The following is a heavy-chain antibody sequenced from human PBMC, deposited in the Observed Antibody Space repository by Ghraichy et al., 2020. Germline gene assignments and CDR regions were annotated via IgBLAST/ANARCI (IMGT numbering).Heavy chain of an antibody. CDR3: ARDVWVAGDY. Sequence: GGSLRLSCAASGFTFSSYWMSWVRQVPGKGLELLANIKEDGSEKYYVDSVKGRFTISRDNAKNSLYLQMNSLRVEDTAVYYCARDVWVAGDYWGQGTLVTVSS. CDR2: IKEDGSEK. V-gene: IGHV3-7*03. CDR1: GFTFSSYW. D-gene: IGHD1-26*01. J-gene: IGHJ4*02.